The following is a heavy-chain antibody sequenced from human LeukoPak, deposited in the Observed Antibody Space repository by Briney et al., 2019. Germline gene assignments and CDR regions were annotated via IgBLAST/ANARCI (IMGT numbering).Heavy chain of an antibody. V-gene: IGHV4-39*01. CDR1: GGSISSTSYY. CDR3: ARGPTLKYFHH. CDR2: IYYSGTT. J-gene: IGHJ1*01. Sequence: SETLSLTCTVSGGSISSTSYYWGWLRQPPGTGLEWIGTIYYSGTTYYNPSLKSRLTISVYTSKNQFSLKLSSVTAADTAVYYCARGPTLKYFHHWGQGTLVTVSS.